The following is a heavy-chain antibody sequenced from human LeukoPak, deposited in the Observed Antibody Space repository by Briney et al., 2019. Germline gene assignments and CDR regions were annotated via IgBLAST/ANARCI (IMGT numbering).Heavy chain of an antibody. CDR1: GYTFTGYY. J-gene: IGHJ3*02. D-gene: IGHD2/OR15-2a*01. Sequence: ASVKVSCKASGYTFTGYYMHWVRQAPGQGLEWMGIINPSGGSTNYAQKFQGRVTMTRDMSTSTVYMELSSLRSEDTAVYYCAREIFNSYSDHDAFDIWGQGTMVTVSS. CDR2: INPSGGST. CDR3: AREIFNSYSDHDAFDI. V-gene: IGHV1-46*01.